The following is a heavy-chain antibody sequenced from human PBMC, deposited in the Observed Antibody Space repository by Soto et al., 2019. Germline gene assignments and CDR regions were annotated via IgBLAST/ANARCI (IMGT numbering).Heavy chain of an antibody. J-gene: IGHJ6*02. CDR1: GGSFSGYY. D-gene: IGHD3-10*01. CDR3: ARDQGMLRGAGGMDV. V-gene: IGHV4-34*01. Sequence: KPSETLSLTCAVYGGSFSGYYWSWIRQPPGKGLEWIGEINHSGSTNYNPSLKRRGTISVDTSKNQFSLKLNSVTAADKAVYYFARDQGMLRGAGGMDVWGQGTTVTVSS. CDR2: INHSGST.